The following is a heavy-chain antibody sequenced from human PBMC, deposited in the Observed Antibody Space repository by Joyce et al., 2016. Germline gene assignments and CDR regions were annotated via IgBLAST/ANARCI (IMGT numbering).Heavy chain of an antibody. V-gene: IGHV3-30*04. Sequence: QRVGPGGGVARPGRSLRVSWAASGYPFSNNEMHWVRQAPGKGLEWVAVISYDASDKYYADAVKGRFIISRDNSQNILYLQMNDVRTEDTAVYYCARDRGSYYDYLTGYFYFDNWGQGTPVTVSS. CDR2: ISYDASDK. D-gene: IGHD3-9*01. J-gene: IGHJ4*02. CDR3: ARDRGSYYDYLTGYFYFDN. CDR1: GYPFSNNE.